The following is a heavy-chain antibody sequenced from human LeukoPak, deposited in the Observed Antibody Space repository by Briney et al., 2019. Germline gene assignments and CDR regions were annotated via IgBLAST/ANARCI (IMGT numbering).Heavy chain of an antibody. V-gene: IGHV4-30-2*05. CDR1: GGSISSGGYS. D-gene: IGHD2-2*01. CDR3: ASNYCSSTSCYLDY. J-gene: IGHJ4*02. Sequence: SQTLSLTCAVSGGSISSGGYSWSWIRQPPGKGLEWIGYIYYSGSTYYNPSLKSRVTISVDTSKNQFSLKLSSVTAADTAVYYCASNYCSSTSCYLDYWGQGTLVTVSS. CDR2: IYYSGST.